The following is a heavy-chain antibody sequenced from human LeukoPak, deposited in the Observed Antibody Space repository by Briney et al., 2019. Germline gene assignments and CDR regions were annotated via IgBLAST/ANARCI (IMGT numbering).Heavy chain of an antibody. Sequence: EASVKVSCKASGYTFTSYDINWVRQATGQGLEWTGWMNPNSGNTGYAQKFQGRVTMTRNTSISTAYMELSSLRSEDTAVYYCARAPARHLYYYYYMDVWGKGTTVTVPS. CDR1: GYTFTSYD. V-gene: IGHV1-8*01. CDR3: ARAPARHLYYYYYMDV. CDR2: MNPNSGNT. J-gene: IGHJ6*03. D-gene: IGHD6-6*01.